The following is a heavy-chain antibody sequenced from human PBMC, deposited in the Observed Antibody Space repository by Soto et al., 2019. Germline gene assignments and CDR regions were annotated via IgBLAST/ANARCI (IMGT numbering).Heavy chain of an antibody. Sequence: XETLSLTCTVSGGSISSSNYYWGWIRRPPGKGLEWIGSIYYSGSTSYNSSLKSRVTISVDTSKNQFSLRLRSVTAADTAVYYCASPTLGAFDIWGQGTMVTVSS. V-gene: IGHV4-39*01. J-gene: IGHJ3*02. CDR2: IYYSGST. CDR3: ASPTLGAFDI. D-gene: IGHD3-16*01. CDR1: GGSISSSNYY.